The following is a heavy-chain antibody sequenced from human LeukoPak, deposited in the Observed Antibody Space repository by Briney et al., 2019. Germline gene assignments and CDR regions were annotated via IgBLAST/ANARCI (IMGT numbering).Heavy chain of an antibody. CDR2: IFYRGST. CDR3: ARRAALYSSGWNAVGLFDY. V-gene: IGHV4-59*08. Sequence: ASETLSPPCTVSGASISSYYGGWIRHPPGKGRGWIGYIFYRGSTNYNPSLKSRVTISVDTSKNQFSLKLSSVTAADTAVYYCARRAALYSSGWNAVGLFDYWGQGTLVTVSS. D-gene: IGHD6-19*01. J-gene: IGHJ4*02. CDR1: GASISSYY.